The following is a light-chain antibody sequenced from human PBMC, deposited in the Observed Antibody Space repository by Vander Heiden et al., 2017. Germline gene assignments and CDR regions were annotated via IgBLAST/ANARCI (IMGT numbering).Light chain of an antibody. J-gene: IGLJ2*01. V-gene: IGLV1-44*01. CDR1: RYNIGSYT. CDR3: AAWDDNLSGVL. Sequence: QSVLTQPPSASGNPAQTVTISCYGRRYNIGSYTVNWYQQVPGTAPRLLIFKTNQRPSGVPDRFFGSKSGASASLAISGLQSGDEATYYCAAWDDNLSGVLFGGGTKMSVL. CDR2: KTN.